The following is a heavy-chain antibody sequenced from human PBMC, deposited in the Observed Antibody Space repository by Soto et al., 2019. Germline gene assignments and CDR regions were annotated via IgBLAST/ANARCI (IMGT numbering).Heavy chain of an antibody. J-gene: IGHJ4*02. CDR3: ARYRREAVAGYTLDN. Sequence: PSETLSLTCTVSGGSVSSGDYYWSWIRQPPGKGLEWIGYIYYSGNTNYNPSLKSRVIISVDTSKNLFSLKLTSVTAADTAVYYCARYRREAVAGYTLDNWGQGILVTVSS. D-gene: IGHD6-13*01. V-gene: IGHV4-61*08. CDR2: IYYSGNT. CDR1: GGSVSSGDYY.